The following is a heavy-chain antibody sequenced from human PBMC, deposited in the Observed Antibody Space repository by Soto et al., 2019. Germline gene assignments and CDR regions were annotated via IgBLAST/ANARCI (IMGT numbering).Heavy chain of an antibody. Sequence: PGGSLRLSCSASGFTFSSYAMHWVRQAPGKGLEYVSAISSNGGSTYYADSVKGRFTISRDNSKNTLYLQMSSLRAEDTAVYYCVKDTYDSSGYYSHFDYWGQGTLVTVSS. CDR1: GFTFSSYA. V-gene: IGHV3-64D*06. CDR3: VKDTYDSSGYYSHFDY. J-gene: IGHJ4*02. CDR2: ISSNGGST. D-gene: IGHD3-22*01.